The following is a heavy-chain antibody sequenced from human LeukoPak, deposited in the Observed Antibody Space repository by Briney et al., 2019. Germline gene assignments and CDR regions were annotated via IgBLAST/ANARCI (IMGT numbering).Heavy chain of an antibody. Sequence: GGSLRLSCAASGFTFSSYWMSWVRQAPGKGLEWVANIKQDGSEKYYVDSVKGRFTISRDTSRNTLYLQMNSLRAEDTAVYFCAKGDTNWYLPLYFWGQGTLVTVSS. CDR3: AKGDTNWYLPLYF. CDR2: IKQDGSEK. V-gene: IGHV3-7*03. CDR1: GFTFSSYW. J-gene: IGHJ4*02. D-gene: IGHD1-7*01.